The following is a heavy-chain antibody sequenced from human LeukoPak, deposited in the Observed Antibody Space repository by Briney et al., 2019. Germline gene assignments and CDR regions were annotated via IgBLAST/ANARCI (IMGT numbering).Heavy chain of an antibody. CDR2: ISGTSGST. D-gene: IGHD4-17*01. J-gene: IGHJ6*04. Sequence: QTGGSLRLSCAASGFTFSSYGMSWVRQAPGKGLEWVSTISGTSGSTYYADSVKGRFTISRDNSKNTLYLQMNSLRAEGTAVYYCAKGRAYGDYADVWAKGTTVTVSS. CDR3: AKGRAYGDYADV. V-gene: IGHV3-23*01. CDR1: GFTFSSYG.